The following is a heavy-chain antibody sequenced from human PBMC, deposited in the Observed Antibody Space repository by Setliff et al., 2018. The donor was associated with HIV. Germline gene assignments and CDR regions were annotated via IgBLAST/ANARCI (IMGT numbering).Heavy chain of an antibody. Sequence: SETLSLTCTVSGGSISCSRYYWGWIRQPPGTGLEWIGSISYTGSTFYNPSLKSRVTISVDTSKNQFSLKFNSVTAADAAVYYCVKVWGSRYFYMDVWGKGTMVTVSS. J-gene: IGHJ6*03. V-gene: IGHV4-39*07. D-gene: IGHD3-16*01. CDR2: ISYTGST. CDR1: GGSISCSRYY. CDR3: VKVWGSRYFYMDV.